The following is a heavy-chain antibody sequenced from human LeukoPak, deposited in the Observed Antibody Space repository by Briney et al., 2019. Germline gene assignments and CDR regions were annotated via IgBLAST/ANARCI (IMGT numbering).Heavy chain of an antibody. J-gene: IGHJ1*01. CDR2: IYYSGST. CDR3: ARGSVYTSSSHPY. D-gene: IGHD6-13*01. V-gene: IGHV4-59*01. Sequence: SETLSLTCTVSGGSISNSYWSWIRQPPGKGLEWIGSIYYSGSTNYNPSPKSRVTISVDTSRNQFSLKLSSVTAADTAVYYCARGSVYTSSSHPYWGQGTLVTVSS. CDR1: GGSISNSY.